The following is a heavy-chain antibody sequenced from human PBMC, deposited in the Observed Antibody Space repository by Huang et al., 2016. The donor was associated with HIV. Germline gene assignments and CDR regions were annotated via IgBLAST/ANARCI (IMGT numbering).Heavy chain of an antibody. CDR2: ISYDGNNK. J-gene: IGHJ6*03. Sequence: QVQLVESGGGVVQPGRSLRLSCAVSGFTFSDFAFYWVRQAPGKGLGWVSFISYDGNNKRFGDSVKGRFTVSRDNSQNTLSLQMNSLRPEDTAVYYCARDGHDYYYFMDVWGKGTPVTVSS. V-gene: IGHV3-30-3*01. CDR3: ARDGHDYYYFMDV. CDR1: GFTFSDFA.